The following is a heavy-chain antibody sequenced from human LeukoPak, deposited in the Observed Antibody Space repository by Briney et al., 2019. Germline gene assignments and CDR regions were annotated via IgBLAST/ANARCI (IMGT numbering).Heavy chain of an antibody. J-gene: IGHJ6*02. D-gene: IGHD3-16*02. CDR3: ARDLNYDYVWGSYRYRYYYYGMDV. V-gene: IGHV3-30-3*01. CDR1: GFTFSSYA. CDR2: ISYDGSNK. Sequence: GGSLRLSCAASGFTFSSYAMHWVRQAPGKGLEWVAVISYDGSNKYYADSVKGRFTISRDNSKNTLYLQMNSLRAEDTAVYYCARDLNYDYVWGSYRYRYYYYGMDVWGQGTTVTVSS.